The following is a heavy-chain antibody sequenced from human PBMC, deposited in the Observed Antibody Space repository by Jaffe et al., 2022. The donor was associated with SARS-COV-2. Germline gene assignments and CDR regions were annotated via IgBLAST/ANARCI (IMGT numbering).Heavy chain of an antibody. Sequence: QVQLQQWGAGLLKPSETLSLTCAVYGGSFSNYYWTWIRQPPGKGLEWIGEINHSGSTNYNPSLKSRVTISVDTSKKQFSLKLSSVTAADTAVYYCARGNLPDVPAAGTVFEGFDPWGQGTLVTVSS. J-gene: IGHJ5*02. V-gene: IGHV4-34*01. D-gene: IGHD2-2*01. CDR1: GGSFSNYY. CDR3: ARGNLPDVPAAGTVFEGFDP. CDR2: INHSGST.